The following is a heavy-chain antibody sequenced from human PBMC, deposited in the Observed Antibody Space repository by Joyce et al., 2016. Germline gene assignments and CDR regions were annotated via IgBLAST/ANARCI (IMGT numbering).Heavy chain of an antibody. CDR2: IIPIFGPA. V-gene: IGHV1-69*01. J-gene: IGHJ3*02. CDR1: GGSFSSYA. CDR3: ARDLRAPSTSNDAFDI. Sequence: QVQLVQSGAEVKKPGSSVKVSCKASGGSFSSYAINWVRQAPGQGLGWMGGIIPIFGPANDAQKFQGRVTITAYESTSTAYMELSSLKSEDTAVYYCARDLRAPSTSNDAFDIWGQGTMVTVSS.